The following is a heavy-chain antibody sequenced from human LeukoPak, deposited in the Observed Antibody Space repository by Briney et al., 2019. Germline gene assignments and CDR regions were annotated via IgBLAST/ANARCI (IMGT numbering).Heavy chain of an antibody. CDR3: ARDRQYYGVYWYFDL. CDR2: INHSGST. Sequence: PSETLSLTCTVSGGSISGYYWSWIRQPPGKGLEWIGEINHSGSTNYNPSLKSRVTISVDTSKNQFSLELSSVTAADTAVYYCARDRQYYGVYWYFDLWGRGTLVTVSS. J-gene: IGHJ2*01. D-gene: IGHD4-17*01. V-gene: IGHV4-34*01. CDR1: GGSISGYY.